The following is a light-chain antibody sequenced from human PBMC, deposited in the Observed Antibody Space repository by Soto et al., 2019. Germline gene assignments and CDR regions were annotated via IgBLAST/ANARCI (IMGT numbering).Light chain of an antibody. Sequence: QSALTQPASVSGSPGQSITISCTGTSSTVGGFNGVSWYQQHPGKAPKVSIYEGIKRPSGVSNRFSGSNSGSTASLTISGLQAEDDADYYCCSYVGATTYVFGTGTKLTVL. CDR1: SSTVGGFNG. CDR3: CSYVGATTYV. J-gene: IGLJ1*01. V-gene: IGLV2-23*01. CDR2: EGI.